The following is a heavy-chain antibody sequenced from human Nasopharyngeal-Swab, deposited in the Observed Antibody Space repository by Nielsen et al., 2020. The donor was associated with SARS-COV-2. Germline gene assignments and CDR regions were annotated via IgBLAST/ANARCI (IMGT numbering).Heavy chain of an antibody. CDR3: ARDPRLSFSGYDEEDAFDI. CDR1: GFTFSSYS. Sequence: GGSRRLSCAASGFTFSSYSMNWVRQAPGKGLEWVSYISSSSSTIYYADSVKGRFTISRDNAKNSLYLQMNSLRAEDTAVYYCARDPRLSFSGYDEEDAFDIWGQGTMVTVSS. V-gene: IGHV3-48*01. D-gene: IGHD5-12*01. J-gene: IGHJ3*02. CDR2: ISSSSSTI.